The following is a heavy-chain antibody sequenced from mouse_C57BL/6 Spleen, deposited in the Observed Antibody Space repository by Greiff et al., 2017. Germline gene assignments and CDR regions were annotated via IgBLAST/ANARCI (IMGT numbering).Heavy chain of an antibody. J-gene: IGHJ4*01. CDR1: GYAFSSSW. Sequence: QVQLQQSGPELVKPGASVKISCKASGYAFSSSWMNWVKQRPGKGLEWIGRIYPGDGDTNYNGKFKGKATLTADKSSSTAYMQLSSLTSEDSAVYYCAREGDSSGGAMDYWGQGTSVTVSA. CDR2: IYPGDGDT. V-gene: IGHV1-82*01. D-gene: IGHD3-2*02. CDR3: AREGDSSGGAMDY.